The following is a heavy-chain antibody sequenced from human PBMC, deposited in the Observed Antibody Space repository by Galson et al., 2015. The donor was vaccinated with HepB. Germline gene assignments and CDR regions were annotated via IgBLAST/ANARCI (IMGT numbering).Heavy chain of an antibody. CDR2: IQQHASEK. CDR1: GFTFSDYW. V-gene: IGHV3-7*01. CDR3: ARAVYYGSGSDAFDM. J-gene: IGHJ3*02. D-gene: IGHD3-10*01. Sequence: GSLRLSCAASGFTFSDYWMNWVRQAPGQGLEWVANIQQHASEKHYVDSVKGRFTISRDNAKNSLYLHMNSLRAEDTAIYYCARAVYYGSGSDAFDMWGQGTMVTVSS.